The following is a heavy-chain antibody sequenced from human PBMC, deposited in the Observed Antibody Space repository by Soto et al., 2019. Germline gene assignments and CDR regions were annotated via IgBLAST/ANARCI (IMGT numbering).Heavy chain of an antibody. CDR3: AREAYYYDSSGYYIDA. V-gene: IGHV4-4*02. J-gene: IGHJ4*02. Sequence: PSETLSLTCAVSGGSIISSNWWSWIRQPPGKGLEWIGEIYHSGSTNYNPSLKSRVTISVDKSKNQFSLKLSSVTAADTAVYYCAREAYYYDSSGYYIDAWGQGTLVTVS. CDR1: GGSIISSNW. CDR2: IYHSGST. D-gene: IGHD3-22*01.